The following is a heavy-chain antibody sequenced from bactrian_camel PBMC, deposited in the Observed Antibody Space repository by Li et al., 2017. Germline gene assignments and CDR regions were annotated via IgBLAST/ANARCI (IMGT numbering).Heavy chain of an antibody. V-gene: IGHV3-3*01. D-gene: IGHD7*01. CDR1: GYTYSIHC. J-gene: IGHJ4*01. Sequence: HVQLVESGGASVQAGGSLRLSCQASGYTYSIHCTAWFRQVPGKERENVAAVGGRDGSTYYADSVKGRFTISQDGAENTVSLQMNDLKPEDTATYYCAAERACPNPRRTRVGGVALYTYTGQGTQVTVS. CDR2: VGGRDGST.